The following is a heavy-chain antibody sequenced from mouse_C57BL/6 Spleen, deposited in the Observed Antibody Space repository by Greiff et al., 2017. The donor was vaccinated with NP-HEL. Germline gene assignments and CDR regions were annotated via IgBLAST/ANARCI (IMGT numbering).Heavy chain of an antibody. CDR2: IYPGSGST. D-gene: IGHD2-5*01. Sequence: QVQLKQPGAELVKPGASVKMSCKASGYTFTSYWITWVKQRPGQGLEWIGDIYPGSGSTNYNEKFKSKATLTVDTSSSTAYMQLSSLTSEDSAVYYCARSAYYSKPASTGAMDYWGQGTSVTVSS. J-gene: IGHJ4*01. V-gene: IGHV1-55*01. CDR3: ARSAYYSKPASTGAMDY. CDR1: GYTFTSYW.